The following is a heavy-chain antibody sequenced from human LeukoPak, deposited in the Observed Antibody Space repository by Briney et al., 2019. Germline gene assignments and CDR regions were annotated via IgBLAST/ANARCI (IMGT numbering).Heavy chain of an antibody. CDR1: GFTFSSYA. J-gene: IGHJ6*03. V-gene: IGHV3-23*01. CDR3: AKDRGTRSGYLHYYYYMDV. CDR2: ISGSGGST. D-gene: IGHD3-3*01. Sequence: GGSLRLSCAASGFTFSSYAMSWVRQAPGKGLEWVSAISGSGGSTYYADSVKGRFTISRDNSKNTLYLQMNSLRAEDTAVYYCAKDRGTRSGYLHYYYYMDVWGKGTTVTVSS.